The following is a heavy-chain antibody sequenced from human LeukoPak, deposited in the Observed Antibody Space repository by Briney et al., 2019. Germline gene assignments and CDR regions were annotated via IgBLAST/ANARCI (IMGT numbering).Heavy chain of an antibody. D-gene: IGHD6-13*01. V-gene: IGHV4-39*01. CDR2: IYYSGST. CDR3: ARSYSSSWYYFDC. Sequence: PSETLSPTCTVSGASISSYYWGWIRQPPGKGLEWIGSIYYSGSTYYNPSLKSRVTISVDTSKNQFSLKLSSVTAADTAVYYCARSYSSSWYYFDCWGQGTLVTVSS. CDR1: GASISSYY. J-gene: IGHJ4*02.